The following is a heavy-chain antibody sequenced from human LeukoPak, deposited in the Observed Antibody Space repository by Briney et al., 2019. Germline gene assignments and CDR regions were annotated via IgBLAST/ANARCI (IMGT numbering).Heavy chain of an antibody. CDR3: AREGGEWELLRTFDY. V-gene: IGHV3-48*03. Sequence: GGSLRLSCAASGFTFSSYEMNWVRQAPGKGLEWVAYISSSGSTIYYADSVKGRFTISRDNAKNSLYLQMNSLRAEDTAVYYCAREGGEWELLRTFDYWGQGTLVTVSS. CDR1: GFTFSSYE. CDR2: ISSSGSTI. D-gene: IGHD1-26*01. J-gene: IGHJ4*02.